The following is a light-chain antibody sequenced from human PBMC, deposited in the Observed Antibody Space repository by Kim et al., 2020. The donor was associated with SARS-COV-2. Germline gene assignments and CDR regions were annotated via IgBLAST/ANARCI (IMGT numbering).Light chain of an antibody. CDR3: QSYDSSNWV. CDR1: SRSIASNY. V-gene: IGLV6-57*01. CDR2: EDN. Sequence: GKTVTISCTRSSRSIASNYVQWYQQRPGSSPTTVIYEDNQRPSGVPDRFSGSIDSSSNSASLTISGLKTEDEADYYCQSYDSSNWVFGGGTKLTVL. J-gene: IGLJ3*02.